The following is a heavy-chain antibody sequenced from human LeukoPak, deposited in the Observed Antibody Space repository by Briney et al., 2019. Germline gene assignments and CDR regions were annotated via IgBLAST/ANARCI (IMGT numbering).Heavy chain of an antibody. D-gene: IGHD3-22*01. Sequence: GGSLRLSCAASGFTFDDYGMSWVRQAPGKGLEWVSGINWNGGSTGYADSVKGRFTISRDNAKNSLYLQMNSLRAEDTAVYYCARDRHYYDSSGYYPYWGQGTLVTVSS. CDR3: ARDRHYYDSSGYYPY. J-gene: IGHJ4*02. CDR2: INWNGGST. CDR1: GFTFDDYG. V-gene: IGHV3-20*04.